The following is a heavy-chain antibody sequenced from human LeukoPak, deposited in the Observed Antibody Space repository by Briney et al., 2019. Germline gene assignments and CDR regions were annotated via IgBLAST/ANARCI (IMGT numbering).Heavy chain of an antibody. V-gene: IGHV4-34*01. D-gene: IGHD5-12*01. Sequence: SETLSLTCAVYGGSFSGYYWSWIRQPPGKGLEWIGEINHSGSTNYNPSLKSRVTISVDTSKNQFSLKLSSVTAAGTAVYYCARGARTPSGYGSRTAGRANWFDPWGQGTLVTVSS. J-gene: IGHJ5*02. CDR3: ARGARTPSGYGSRTAGRANWFDP. CDR2: INHSGST. CDR1: GGSFSGYY.